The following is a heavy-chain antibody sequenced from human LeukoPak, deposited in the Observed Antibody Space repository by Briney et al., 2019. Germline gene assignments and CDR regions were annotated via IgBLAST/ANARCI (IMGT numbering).Heavy chain of an antibody. D-gene: IGHD1-14*01. V-gene: IGHV4-59*01. CDR1: GGSISSYY. CDR2: IYYSGST. J-gene: IGHJ2*01. CDR3: VLSRSNQGYWYFDL. Sequence: PSETLSLTCTVSGGSISSYYWSWIRQPPGKGLEWIGYIYYSGSTNYSPSLKSRVTISVDTSKNQFSLKLSSVTAADTAVYYCVLSRSNQGYWYFDLWGRGTLVTVSS.